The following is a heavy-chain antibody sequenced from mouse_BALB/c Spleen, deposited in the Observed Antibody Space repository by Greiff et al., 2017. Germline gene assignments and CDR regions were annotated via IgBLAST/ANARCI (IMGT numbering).Heavy chain of an antibody. CDR3: ARSSYGNYVAY. D-gene: IGHD2-10*02. V-gene: IGHV5-17*02. CDR2: ISSGSSTI. J-gene: IGHJ3*01. Sequence: EVQLQESGGGLVQPGGSRKLSCAASGFTFSSFGMHWVRQAPEKGLEWVAYISSGSSTIYYADTVKGRFTISRDNPKNTLFLQMTSLRSEDTAMYYCARSSYGNYVAYWGQGTLVTVSA. CDR1: GFTFSSFG.